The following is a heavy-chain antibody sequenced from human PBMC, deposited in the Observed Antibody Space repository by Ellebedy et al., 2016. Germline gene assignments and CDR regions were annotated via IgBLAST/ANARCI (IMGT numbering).Heavy chain of an antibody. V-gene: IGHV1-69*04. Sequence: SVKVSCXASGGTFSSYAISWVRQAPGQGLEWMGRIIPILGIANYAQKFQGRVTITADKSTSTAYMELSSLRSENTAVSYCASSAAGPLNLDYWGQGTLVTVSS. CDR1: GGTFSSYA. J-gene: IGHJ4*02. D-gene: IGHD6-13*01. CDR3: ASSAAGPLNLDY. CDR2: IIPILGIA.